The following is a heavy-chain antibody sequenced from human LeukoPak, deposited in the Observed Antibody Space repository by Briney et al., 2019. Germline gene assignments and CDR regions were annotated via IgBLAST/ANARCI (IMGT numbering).Heavy chain of an antibody. CDR1: GFTFSSYA. J-gene: IGHJ4*02. CDR3: AKAVTPGGGPRDY. CDR2: ISGNSGST. Sequence: GGSLRLSCGASGFTFSSYAMSWIRQAPGKGLEWVSAISGNSGSTYYADSVKGRFTISRDNSKNTLYLQMNSLRAEDTAVYYRAKAVTPGGGPRDYWGQGTLVTVSS. V-gene: IGHV3-23*01. D-gene: IGHD2-15*01.